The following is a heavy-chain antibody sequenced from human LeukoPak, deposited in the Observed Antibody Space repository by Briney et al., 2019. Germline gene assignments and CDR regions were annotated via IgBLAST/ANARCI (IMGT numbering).Heavy chain of an antibody. V-gene: IGHV3-11*04. Sequence: GGSLRLSCAASGFTFSDYYMSWIRQAPGKGLEWVSYISGGGTTIYYADSVKGRFTISRDNAKNSLYLQMNSLRAEDTAVYYCARDWGYSYWTTDYWGQGTLVTVSS. D-gene: IGHD5-18*01. J-gene: IGHJ4*02. CDR2: ISGGGTTI. CDR3: ARDWGYSYWTTDY. CDR1: GFTFSDYY.